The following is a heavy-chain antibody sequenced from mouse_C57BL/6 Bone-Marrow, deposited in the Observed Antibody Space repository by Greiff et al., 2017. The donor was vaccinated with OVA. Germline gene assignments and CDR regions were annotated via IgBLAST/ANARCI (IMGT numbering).Heavy chain of an antibody. V-gene: IGHV1-67*01. Sequence: VQLQQSGPELVRPGVSVKISCKGSGYTFTDYAMHWVKQSHAKSLAWIGVISTYYGDASYNQKFKDKATMTVDKSSSTAYMELASLTSADSAVFYCARERVCVCGWYYCDYWGQGTTLTVSS. J-gene: IGHJ2*01. CDR1: GYTFTDYA. CDR3: ARERVCVCGWYYCDY. D-gene: IGHD1-1*02. CDR2: ISTYYGDA.